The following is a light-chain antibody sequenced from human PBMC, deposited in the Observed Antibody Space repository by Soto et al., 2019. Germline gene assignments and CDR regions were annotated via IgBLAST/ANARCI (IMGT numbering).Light chain of an antibody. CDR3: QSYDRNLRGWV. J-gene: IGLJ3*02. Sequence: QSVLAQPPSVSGAPGQRVTISCSNIGAAYDVHWYQQLPGTAPNLLIFGNSRRPSGVPDRFSGAKSGTSASLAITGLQAEDEADYYCQSYDRNLRGWVFGGGTKLTVL. V-gene: IGLV1-40*01. CDR2: GNS. CDR1: NIGAAYD.